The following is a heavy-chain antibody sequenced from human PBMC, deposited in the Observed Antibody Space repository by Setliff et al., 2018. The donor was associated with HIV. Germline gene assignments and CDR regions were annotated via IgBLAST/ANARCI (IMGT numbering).Heavy chain of an antibody. V-gene: IGHV3-21*01. J-gene: IGHJ4*02. CDR1: GFTFDRFW. D-gene: IGHD2-2*01. Sequence: GGSLRLSCAASGFTFDRFWMHWVRQAPGKGLVWVSRVNRDGSSFIYYADSVKGRFTISRDNARDSLDLQMNSLRADDTGVYYCVRDTTSGWMLTEWGQGTLVTVSS. CDR3: VRDTTSGWMLTE. CDR2: VNRDGSSFI.